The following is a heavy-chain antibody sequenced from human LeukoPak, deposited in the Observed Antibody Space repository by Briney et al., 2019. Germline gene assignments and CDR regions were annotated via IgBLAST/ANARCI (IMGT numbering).Heavy chain of an antibody. CDR1: GFIFSGSA. V-gene: IGHV3-73*01. Sequence: GGSLRLSCAASGFIFSGSAIHWVRQASGKGLEWVGRIRGKVYSYETTYAASVKGRFTISRIDSNNTAYLQMNSLNTDDTAVYYCTTMSTAEGFDYWGQGTLVTVSS. CDR3: TTMSTAEGFDY. CDR2: IRGKVYSYET. D-gene: IGHD1-14*01. J-gene: IGHJ4*02.